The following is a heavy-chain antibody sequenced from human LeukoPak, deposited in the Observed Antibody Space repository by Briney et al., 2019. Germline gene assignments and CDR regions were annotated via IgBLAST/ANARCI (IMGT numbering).Heavy chain of an antibody. V-gene: IGHV3-48*01. J-gene: IGHJ4*02. CDR2: ISNSGSAL. Sequence: GGSLRLSCAASGFIFSSYTMNWVRQAPGKGLEWVSYISNSGSALNYADSVKGRFTISREHAKTSVYLQMNSLRAEDTAVYYCARPAPGTYSTFDYWGPGTLVTVSS. CDR1: GFIFSSYT. D-gene: IGHD6-13*01. CDR3: ARPAPGTYSTFDY.